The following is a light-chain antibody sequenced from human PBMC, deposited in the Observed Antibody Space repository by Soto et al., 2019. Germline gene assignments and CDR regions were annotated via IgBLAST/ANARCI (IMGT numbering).Light chain of an antibody. Sequence: DIQMTQSPSTLSASVGDRVTITCRASQSINTWLAWYQQKPGIAPTLLIYQASSLKSGVPSRSSRSGSGTEFTLTISSLQPDDFATYYCQQYNSYRTFGQGTKVEIK. V-gene: IGKV1-5*03. CDR1: QSINTW. J-gene: IGKJ1*01. CDR3: QQYNSYRT. CDR2: QAS.